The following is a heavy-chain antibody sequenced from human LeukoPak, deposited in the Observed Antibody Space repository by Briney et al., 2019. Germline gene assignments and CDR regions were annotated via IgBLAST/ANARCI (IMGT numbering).Heavy chain of an antibody. CDR1: GHNLSVYH. CDR2: FNGNGGGT. D-gene: IGHD5-24*01. V-gene: IGHV1-2*02. J-gene: IGHJ4*02. Sequence: ASVKVSCKTTGHNLSVYHVHWVRQAPGQGLEWMGWFNGNGGGTKYAQKFQGRVTMTRDPSIDTDYMELTSLISDDTAVYYCARDPLDGNFYFDYWGQGTLVTVAS. CDR3: ARDPLDGNFYFDY.